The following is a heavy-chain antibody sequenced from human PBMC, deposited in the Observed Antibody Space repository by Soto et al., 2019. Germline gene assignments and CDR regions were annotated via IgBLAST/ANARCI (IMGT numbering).Heavy chain of an antibody. CDR2: INSDGSST. Sequence: EVQLVESGGGLVQPGGSLRLSCAASGFTFSSYWMHWVRQAPVKGLVWVARINSDGSSTTYADSVKGRFTISRDNAKNTLYLQMNSLRAEDTDVYSCASVWVRGVDYWGQGTMVTVSS. CDR3: ASVWVRGVDY. D-gene: IGHD3-10*01. V-gene: IGHV3-74*01. CDR1: GFTFSSYW. J-gene: IGHJ4*02.